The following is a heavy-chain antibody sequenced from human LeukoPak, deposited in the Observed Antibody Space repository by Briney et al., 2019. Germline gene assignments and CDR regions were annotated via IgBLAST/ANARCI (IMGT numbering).Heavy chain of an antibody. J-gene: IGHJ4*02. D-gene: IGHD5-24*01. Sequence: GGSLRLSCAASGSSFSSHWMSWVRQAPGKGLEWVANIKKDGSEKYYVASVKGRFTISRDNAKSSLYLRMNSLRAEDTAVYYCARRDGPIDYWGQGTLVTVSS. CDR2: IKKDGSEK. CDR1: GSSFSSHW. CDR3: ARRDGPIDY. V-gene: IGHV3-7*05.